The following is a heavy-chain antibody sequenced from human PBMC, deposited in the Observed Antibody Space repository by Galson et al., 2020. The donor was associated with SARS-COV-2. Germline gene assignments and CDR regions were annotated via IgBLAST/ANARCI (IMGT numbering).Heavy chain of an antibody. D-gene: IGHD2-8*02. CDR3: ARVFFYGPTGFDS. CDR2: INYSGST. Sequence: SETLSLTCSVSGGSISSSDYYWGWIRQPPGKGLEWIGSINYSGSTYYNPSLKSRVTISIDTSKNHFSLKLTSVTAADTAVYYCARVFFYGPTGFDSWGQGTLVTVSS. J-gene: IGHJ4*02. CDR1: GGSISSSDYY. V-gene: IGHV4-39*07.